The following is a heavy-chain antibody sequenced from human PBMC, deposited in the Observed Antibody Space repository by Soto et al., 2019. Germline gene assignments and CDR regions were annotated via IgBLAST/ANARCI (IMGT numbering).Heavy chain of an antibody. J-gene: IGHJ4*02. CDR1: GFTFSNSA. V-gene: IGHV1-58*02. CDR3: AADVIGMAGDFDY. CDR2: IVVASGYA. Sequence: QVQLAQSGPEVTKAGTSMKLSCKTSGFTFSNSAMQWVRQARGQRPEWRGWIVVASGYANLAPKFQQRVVMTRDMTTRPAYLELRSLTYDDTAEYFCAADVIGMAGDFDYCGQGTLVRVSS. D-gene: IGHD6-19*01.